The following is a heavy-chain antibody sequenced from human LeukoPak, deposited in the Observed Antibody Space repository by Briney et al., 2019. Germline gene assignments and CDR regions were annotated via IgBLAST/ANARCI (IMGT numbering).Heavy chain of an antibody. J-gene: IGHJ4*02. V-gene: IGHV4-4*07. Sequence: SETLSLTCAVSGGSISGYFWTWIRQPAGKELEWIGRVYTSGTTYYNPSLESRVTISLDTFNNQFSLRVTSVTAADTAIYYCARGTEKTRISGYYSFDHWGRGLLVTVSS. CDR2: VYTSGTT. CDR1: GGSISGYF. CDR3: ARGTEKTRISGYYSFDH. D-gene: IGHD5-12*01.